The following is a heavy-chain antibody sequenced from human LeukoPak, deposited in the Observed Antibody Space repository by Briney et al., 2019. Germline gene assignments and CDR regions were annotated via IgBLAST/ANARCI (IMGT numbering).Heavy chain of an antibody. Sequence: GGSLTLSCAASGFTFSSHWMYWVRQVPGKGPMWVSRIKKDGSDTTYADSVKGRFTISRDNAKNTLYLQMNSLRAEDTAVYYCATDMGDDTSGSYRFGLDVWGLGTTVTVSS. CDR3: ATDMGDDTSGSYRFGLDV. J-gene: IGHJ6*02. D-gene: IGHD3-22*01. V-gene: IGHV3-74*01. CDR2: IKKDGSDT. CDR1: GFTFSSHW.